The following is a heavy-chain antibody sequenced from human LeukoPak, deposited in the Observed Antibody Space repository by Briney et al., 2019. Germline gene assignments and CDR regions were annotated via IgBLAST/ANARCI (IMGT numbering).Heavy chain of an antibody. CDR1: GFTFSSYW. Sequence: PGGSLRLSCAASGFTFSSYWMHWVRQAPGKGLVWVSRINSDGSSTSYADSVKGRFTISRDNAKNTLYLQMNCLRAEDTAVYYCASGAVARTNWFDPWGQGTLVTVSS. V-gene: IGHV3-74*01. CDR3: ASGAVARTNWFDP. CDR2: INSDGSST. D-gene: IGHD6-19*01. J-gene: IGHJ5*02.